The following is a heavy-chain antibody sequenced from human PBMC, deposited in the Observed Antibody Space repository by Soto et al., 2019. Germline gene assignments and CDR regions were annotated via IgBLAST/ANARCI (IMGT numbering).Heavy chain of an antibody. V-gene: IGHV1-69*01. CDR1: GGNFTTYA. Sequence: QGQLVQSGAEVKKPGSSVRVSCQASGGNFTTYAFNWVRQSPGQGLEWMGGIIPMYNKPNYAPNFLGRVTISADPSTSTAYMELTTLRSEDTSVYFCARGYSGGYYYAMDVWGQGTTVTVSS. J-gene: IGHJ6*02. D-gene: IGHD4-4*01. CDR3: ARGYSGGYYYAMDV. CDR2: IIPMYNKP.